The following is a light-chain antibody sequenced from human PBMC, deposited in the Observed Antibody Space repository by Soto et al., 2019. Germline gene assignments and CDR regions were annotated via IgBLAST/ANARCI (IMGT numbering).Light chain of an antibody. J-gene: IGKJ4*01. Sequence: EIVLTQSPATLSLSPGERATLSCRASESISSYLAWYQQRPGQAPSLLIYDASNRATGIPARFSGSGSGTDFTLTIDNLEPEDFAVYYCQQRSKWPLTFSGGTKVEI. CDR3: QQRSKWPLT. CDR2: DAS. V-gene: IGKV3-11*01. CDR1: ESISSY.